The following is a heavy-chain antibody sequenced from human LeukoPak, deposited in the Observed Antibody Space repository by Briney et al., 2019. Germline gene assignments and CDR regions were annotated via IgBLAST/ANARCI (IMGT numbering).Heavy chain of an antibody. CDR3: ARAYDGSGNLDY. J-gene: IGHJ4*02. V-gene: IGHV1-2*02. Sequence: ASVKVSCKASGYTFTSYYMHWVRQAPGQGLEWMGWIYPNRGGTNYAQKFQGRVTMTRDTSINTAYMELGRLRSDDTAVYYCARAYDGSGNLDYWGQGTLVTVSS. D-gene: IGHD3-22*01. CDR1: GYTFTSYY. CDR2: IYPNRGGT.